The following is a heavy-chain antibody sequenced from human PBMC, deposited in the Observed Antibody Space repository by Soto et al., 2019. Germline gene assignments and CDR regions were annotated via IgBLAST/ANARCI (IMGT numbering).Heavy chain of an antibody. J-gene: IGHJ6*02. CDR2: ICPGDSDT. CDR3: ARHGGYSYGYVYYYYGMDV. Sequence: PGESLKISCKGSGYSFTSYWIGWVRQMPGKGLEWMGIICPGDSDTRYSPSFQGQVTISADKSISTAYLQWSSLKASDTAMYYCARHGGYSYGYVYYYYGMDVWGQGTTVTVSS. D-gene: IGHD5-18*01. V-gene: IGHV5-51*01. CDR1: GYSFTSYW.